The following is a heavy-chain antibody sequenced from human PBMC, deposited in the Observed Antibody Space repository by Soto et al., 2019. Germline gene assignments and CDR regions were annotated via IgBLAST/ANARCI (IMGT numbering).Heavy chain of an antibody. CDR2: IYYGGST. Sequence: QVQLQESGPGLVKPSETLSLTFTVSRGSIRSYYWSWIRQPPGQGLEGVGYIYYGGSTNNNPSLKSRVTISVDTSKNQFSLKLSSVTAADTAVYYCARDTGYCSGGSCYSGGSDYWGQGTLVTVSS. CDR1: RGSIRSYY. D-gene: IGHD2-15*01. J-gene: IGHJ4*02. CDR3: ARDTGYCSGGSCYSGGSDY. V-gene: IGHV4-59*01.